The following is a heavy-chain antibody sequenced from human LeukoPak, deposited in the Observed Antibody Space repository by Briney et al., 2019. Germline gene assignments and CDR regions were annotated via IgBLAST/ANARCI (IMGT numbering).Heavy chain of an antibody. CDR1: GYSFTSYW. J-gene: IGHJ4*02. Sequence: GESLKISCKGSGYSFTSYWIGWVRQMPGKGLEWMGIIYPGDSDTRYSPSFQGQVTISADKSISTAYPQWSSLKASDTAMYYCARPRGRGYCSSTSCYGALGYWGQGTLVTVSS. CDR2: IYPGDSDT. CDR3: ARPRGRGYCSSTSCYGALGY. D-gene: IGHD2-2*03. V-gene: IGHV5-51*01.